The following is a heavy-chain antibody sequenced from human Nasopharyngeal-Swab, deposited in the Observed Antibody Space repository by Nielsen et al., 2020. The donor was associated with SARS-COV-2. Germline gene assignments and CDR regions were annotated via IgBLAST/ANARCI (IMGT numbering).Heavy chain of an antibody. D-gene: IGHD3-22*01. V-gene: IGHV3-21*01. CDR1: GFMFSSYS. CDR2: ITGGSKYI. Sequence: GGSLRLSCVVSGFMFSSYSMTWVRQAPGKGLEWVSSITGGSKYIWYADSVRGRFTISRDNAKNSLYLHMNSLRVEDTAVYYCARAYYSDSRGYYDAFDIWDQGIMVTVSS. CDR3: ARAYYSDSRGYYDAFDI. J-gene: IGHJ3*02.